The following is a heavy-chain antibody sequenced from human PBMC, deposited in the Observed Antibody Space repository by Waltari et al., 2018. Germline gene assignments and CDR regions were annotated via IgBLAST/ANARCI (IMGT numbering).Heavy chain of an antibody. CDR3: ARFYGGNFVDY. CDR1: GYTFSDYW. V-gene: IGHV5-51*01. J-gene: IGHJ4*02. CDR2: IYPGDSDT. D-gene: IGHD2-21*01. Sequence: EVQLVQSGAEVSKPGESLTISCQGSGYTFSDYWIAWVRQVPGKGLEWMGIIYPGDSDTRYSPSFQGQVIISADKSISTAYLQWSSLKASDTAMYYCARFYGGNFVDYWGQGTLVIVSS.